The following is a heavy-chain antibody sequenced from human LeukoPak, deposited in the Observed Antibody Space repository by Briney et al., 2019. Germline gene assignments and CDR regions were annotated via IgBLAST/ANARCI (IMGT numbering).Heavy chain of an antibody. D-gene: IGHD5-12*01. V-gene: IGHV3-23*01. CDR1: GFTFSSYA. Sequence: PGGSLRLSCAASGFTFSSYAMNWVRQAPGKGLEWVSRISHIGGSTYYADSVKGRFTISRDNSKDTLYLQMNSLGAADTAVYYCTKDRTAYSGAGGFDYWGQGTLVTVSS. J-gene: IGHJ4*02. CDR2: ISHIGGST. CDR3: TKDRTAYSGAGGFDY.